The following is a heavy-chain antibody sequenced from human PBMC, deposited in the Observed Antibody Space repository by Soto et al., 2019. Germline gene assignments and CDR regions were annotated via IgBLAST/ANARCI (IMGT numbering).Heavy chain of an antibody. CDR2: IIPIFGTA. CDR1: GGTFSSYA. CDR3: ARVNVDYYDGMDV. Sequence: QVQLVQSGAEVKKPGSSVKVSCKASGGTFSSYAISWVRQAPGQGLEWMGGIIPIFGTANYAQKFQGRVTSTAEESTSPANMELSSLRSEDTAVYYCARVNVDYYDGMDVWGQGTTVTVSS. J-gene: IGHJ6*02. V-gene: IGHV1-69*12.